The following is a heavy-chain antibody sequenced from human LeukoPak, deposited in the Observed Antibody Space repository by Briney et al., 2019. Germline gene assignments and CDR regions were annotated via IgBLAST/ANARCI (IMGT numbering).Heavy chain of an antibody. Sequence: SETLSLTCTVSGGSISSYYWSWIRQPPGKGLEWIGYIYYSGSTNYNPSLKSRVTISLDTSKNQLSLKLSSVTAADTAVYYCARGGYCGGDCYFYYWGQGTLVTVSS. CDR2: IYYSGST. CDR3: ARGGYCGGDCYFYY. D-gene: IGHD2-21*02. V-gene: IGHV4-59*08. CDR1: GGSISSYY. J-gene: IGHJ4*02.